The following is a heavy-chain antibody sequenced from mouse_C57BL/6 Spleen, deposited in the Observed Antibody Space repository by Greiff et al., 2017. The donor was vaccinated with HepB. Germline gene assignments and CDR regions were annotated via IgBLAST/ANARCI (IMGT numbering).Heavy chain of an antibody. CDR1: GYTFTSYW. V-gene: IGHV1-52*01. J-gene: IGHJ4*01. D-gene: IGHD2-5*01. CDR2: IDPSDSET. CDR3: ARGGSNYDYYSMDY. Sequence: VQLQQPGAELVRPGSSVKLSCKASGYTFTSYWMHWVKQRPIKGLEWIGNIDPSDSETHYNQKFKDKATLTVDKSSSTAYMQLSSLTSEDSAVYYCARGGSNYDYYSMDYWGQGTSVTVSS.